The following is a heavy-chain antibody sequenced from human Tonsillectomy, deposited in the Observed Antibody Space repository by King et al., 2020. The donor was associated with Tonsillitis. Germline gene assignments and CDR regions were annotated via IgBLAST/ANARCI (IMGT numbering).Heavy chain of an antibody. J-gene: IGHJ3*02. D-gene: IGHD3-9*01. V-gene: IGHV4-59*01. CDR2: IYYSGST. CDR3: ARADYFAAFDI. CDR1: GGSISSYY. Sequence: QLQESGPGLVKPSETLSLTCTVSGGSISSYYWSWIRQPPGKGLEWNGDIYYSGSTNYNPSLKSRVTISVDTSKNQLSLKLSSVTASDTAVYYCARADYFAAFDIWGQGTMVTVSS.